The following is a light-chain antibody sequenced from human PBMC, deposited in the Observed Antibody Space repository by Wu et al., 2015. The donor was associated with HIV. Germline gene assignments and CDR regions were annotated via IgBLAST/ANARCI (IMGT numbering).Light chain of an antibody. CDR1: QSVSSSY. CDR2: GAS. V-gene: IGKV3D-20*02. J-gene: IGKJ1*01. CDR3: QQYNDWLTWS. Sequence: EIVLTQSPATLSLSPGERATLSCRASQSVSSSYLAWYQQKPGQAPRLLFYGASNRAPDIPDRFSGSGSGTDFILTISSLQSEDSAIYYCQQYNDWLTWSFGQGTKVEIK.